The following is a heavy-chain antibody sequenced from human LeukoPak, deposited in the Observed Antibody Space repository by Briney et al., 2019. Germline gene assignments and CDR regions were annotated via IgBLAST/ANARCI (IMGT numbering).Heavy chain of an antibody. CDR2: INSDGSST. V-gene: IGHV3-74*01. CDR1: GFTFSSYW. CDR3: ARENVLLWFGELSLTWFDP. J-gene: IGHJ5*02. D-gene: IGHD3-10*01. Sequence: PGGSLRLSCAASGFTFSSYWMHWVRHAPGKGLVWVSRINSDGSSTSYADSVKGRFTISRDNSKNTLYLQMNSLRAEDTAVYYCARENVLLWFGELSLTWFDPWGQGTLVTVSS.